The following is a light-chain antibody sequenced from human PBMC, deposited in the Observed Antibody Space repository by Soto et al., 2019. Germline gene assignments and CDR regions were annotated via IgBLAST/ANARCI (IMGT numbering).Light chain of an antibody. CDR2: STY. V-gene: IGLV7-43*01. CDR3: LLYHRAAQV. CDR1: TGAVTSDYY. Sequence: QTVVTQEPSLTVSPGGTVTLTCASSTGAVTSDYYPNWLQQKPGQAPRSLIHSTYTRHFWTPARFSGSLLGGKAALTVSDVQPEDEDDYYCLLYHRAAQVFGRGTKLTVL. J-gene: IGLJ3*02.